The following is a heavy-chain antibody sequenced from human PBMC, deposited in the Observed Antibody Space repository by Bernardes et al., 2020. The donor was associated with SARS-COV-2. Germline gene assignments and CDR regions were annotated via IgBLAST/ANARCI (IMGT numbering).Heavy chain of an antibody. V-gene: IGHV3-48*01. J-gene: IGHJ6*02. CDR3: RGVYYFYGMEV. CDR1: GFTFTTYS. CDR2: ISSSGNTI. Sequence: GGSLRLSCAACGFTFTTYSMNWVRQAPGKGLEWVEYISSSGNTIYYADSVKGRFTISRDNAKDSLSLQMNSLRAEDTAVYYCRGVYYFYGMEVWGPGTTVTVS.